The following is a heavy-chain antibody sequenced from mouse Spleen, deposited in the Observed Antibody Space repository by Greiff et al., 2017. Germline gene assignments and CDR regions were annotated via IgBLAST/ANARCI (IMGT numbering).Heavy chain of an antibody. Sequence: EVQRVESGGGLVKPGGSLKLSCAASGFTFSSYAMSWVRQTPEQRLEWVATISSGGSYTYSPDSVKGRFTISRDNAKNTLYLQMSSLRSEDTAMYYCARSMITTGGYYFDYWGQGTTLTVSS. J-gene: IGHJ2*01. D-gene: IGHD2-4*01. CDR2: ISSGGSYT. V-gene: IGHV5-9-3*01. CDR1: GFTFSSYA. CDR3: ARSMITTGGYYFDY.